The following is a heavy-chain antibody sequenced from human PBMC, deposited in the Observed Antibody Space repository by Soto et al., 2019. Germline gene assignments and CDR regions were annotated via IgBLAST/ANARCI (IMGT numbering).Heavy chain of an antibody. V-gene: IGHV1-18*01. Sequence: QVQLVQSGAEVKKPGASVKVSCKASGYTFTSYGISWVRQAPGQGLEWMGWISAYNGNTNYAQKLQGRVTMTTDTCTSTADMELRSLRSDDTAVYYCARRFAGEYGGNSDAFDSWGQGTMVTVSS. CDR2: ISAYNGNT. J-gene: IGHJ3*02. CDR1: GYTFTSYG. D-gene: IGHD2-21*02. CDR3: ARRFAGEYGGNSDAFDS.